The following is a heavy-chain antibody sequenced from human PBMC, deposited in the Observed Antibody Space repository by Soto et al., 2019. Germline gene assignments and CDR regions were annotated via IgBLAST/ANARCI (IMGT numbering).Heavy chain of an antibody. CDR3: STGGLFSS. V-gene: IGHV4-34*01. CDR1: GGYFSANY. J-gene: IGHJ5*02. D-gene: IGHD3-3*01. Sequence: SETLSLTCGISGGYFSANYWSWSRQAPGKGLEWLGEINHSGSTEYNPSLKSRVTISADPSKNQFSLELTSVTAADTAVYYCSTGGLFSSWGKGTLVTVSS. CDR2: INHSGST.